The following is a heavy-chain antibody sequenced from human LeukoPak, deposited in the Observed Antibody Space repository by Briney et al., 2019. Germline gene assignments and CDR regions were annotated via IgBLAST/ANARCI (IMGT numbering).Heavy chain of an antibody. D-gene: IGHD2-2*01. J-gene: IGHJ4*02. CDR3: AKTPRYCSSTSCYDY. CDR2: VTNSGGST. V-gene: IGHV3-23*01. Sequence: QPGGSLRLSCAASGFTFSSYAMSWVRQAPGKGLEWVSTVTNSGGSTYYADSVKGRFTISRDNSKNTLYLQMNSLRAEDTAVYYCAKTPRYCSSTSCYDYWGQGTLVTVSS. CDR1: GFTFSSYA.